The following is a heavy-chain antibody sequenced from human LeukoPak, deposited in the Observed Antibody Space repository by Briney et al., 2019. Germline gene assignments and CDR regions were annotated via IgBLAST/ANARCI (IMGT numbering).Heavy chain of an antibody. CDR3: ARVKRFLEFDAFDI. J-gene: IGHJ3*02. D-gene: IGHD3-3*01. V-gene: IGHV3-30-3*01. Sequence: GGSLRLSCAASGFTFSSYAMHWVRQAPGKGLEWVAVISYDGSNKYYADSVKGRFTISRDNSKNTLYLQMNSLRAEDTAVYYCARVKRFLEFDAFDIWGQGTMVTVSS. CDR1: GFTFSSYA. CDR2: ISYDGSNK.